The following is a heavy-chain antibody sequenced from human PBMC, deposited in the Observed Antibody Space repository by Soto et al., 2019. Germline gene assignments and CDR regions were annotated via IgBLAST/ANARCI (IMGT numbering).Heavy chain of an antibody. Sequence: QAQLVQSGGEVKKPGASVKVSCRASGYTFTSYGYAWVRQAPGQGLEWMGWISAYNGDTNYAQKFQDRVTLTTDTSTTTAPRELRNLGSAATAVYYCARSGAYCTSITCLFDSFWGMGTLVTVSS. V-gene: IGHV1-18*01. CDR2: ISAYNGDT. J-gene: IGHJ4*02. D-gene: IGHD2-8*01. CDR1: GYTFTSYG. CDR3: ARSGAYCTSITCLFDSF.